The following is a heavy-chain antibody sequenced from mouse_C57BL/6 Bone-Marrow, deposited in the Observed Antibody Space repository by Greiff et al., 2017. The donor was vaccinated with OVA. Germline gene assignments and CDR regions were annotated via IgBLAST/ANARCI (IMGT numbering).Heavy chain of an antibody. J-gene: IGHJ4*01. CDR1: GFTFSDYY. D-gene: IGHD4-1*01. CDR3: ARAVLGRDAMDY. Sequence: EVQLVESEGGLVQPGSSMKLSCTASGFTFSDYYMAWVRQVPEKGLEWVANINYDCSTTYYLDSLKSRLIITRDNATIILYLQISSLKSEDTATYYCARAVLGRDAMDYWGQGTSVTVSS. V-gene: IGHV5-16*01. CDR2: INYDCSTT.